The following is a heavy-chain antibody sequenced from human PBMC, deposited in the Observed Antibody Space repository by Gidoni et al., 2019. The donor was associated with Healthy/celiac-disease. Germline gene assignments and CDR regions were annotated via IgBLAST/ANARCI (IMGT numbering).Heavy chain of an antibody. V-gene: IGHV3-23*01. J-gene: IGHJ4*02. CDR3: AKDSYDYVWGSTDY. Sequence: EVQLLESGGGLVQPGGSLRLSCAASGCPFSSYAMSWVRQAPGKGLEWVSAISGSGGSTYYADSVKGRFTISRDNSKNTLYLQMNSLRAEDTAVYYCAKDSYDYVWGSTDYWGQGTLVTVSS. CDR2: ISGSGGST. D-gene: IGHD3-16*01. CDR1: GCPFSSYA.